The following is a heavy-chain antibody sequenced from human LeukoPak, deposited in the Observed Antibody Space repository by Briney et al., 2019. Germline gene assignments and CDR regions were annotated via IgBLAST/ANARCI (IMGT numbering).Heavy chain of an antibody. CDR1: GGSISSGDYY. CDR2: IYHSGST. Sequence: SETLSLTCTVSGGSISSGDYYWSWIRQHPGKGLEWIGYIYHSGSTYYNPSLKSRLIISVDTSTNRFSLRLSSVTAADTAVYYCARGGSTGTNLNWVDPWGRGTLVTVSS. V-gene: IGHV4-31*03. CDR3: ARGGSTGTNLNWVDP. J-gene: IGHJ5*02. D-gene: IGHD1-1*01.